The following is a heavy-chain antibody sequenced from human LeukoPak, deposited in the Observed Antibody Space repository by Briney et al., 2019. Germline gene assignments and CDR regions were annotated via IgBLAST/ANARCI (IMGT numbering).Heavy chain of an antibody. CDR2: ISTYNGNT. CDR1: GYTFTSYG. D-gene: IGHD4-17*01. V-gene: IGHV1-18*01. Sequence: ASVKVSCKASGYTFTSYGITWVRQAPGQGLEWMGWISTYNGNTNYAQKLQGRVTMTTDTSTSTAYMGLRSLISDDAAVYYCARGDDYGDYWGLYWGQGTLVTVSS. CDR3: ARGDDYGDYWGLY. J-gene: IGHJ4*02.